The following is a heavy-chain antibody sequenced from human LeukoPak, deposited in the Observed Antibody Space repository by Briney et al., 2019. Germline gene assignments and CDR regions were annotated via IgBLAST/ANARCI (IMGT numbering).Heavy chain of an antibody. V-gene: IGHV3-11*04. D-gene: IGHD2-21*02. CDR2: ISSSGSTI. Sequence: GGSLRLSCAASGFTFSDYYMSWIRQAPGKGLEWVSYISSSGSTIYYADSVKGRFTISRDSSKNTLYLQMNSLRAEDTAVYYCAKDPSLRVTADYWGQGTLVTVSS. CDR1: GFTFSDYY. CDR3: AKDPSLRVTADY. J-gene: IGHJ4*02.